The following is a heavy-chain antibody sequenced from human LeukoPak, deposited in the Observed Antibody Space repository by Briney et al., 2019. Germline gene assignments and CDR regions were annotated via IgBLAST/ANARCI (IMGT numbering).Heavy chain of an antibody. J-gene: IGHJ6*03. CDR3: ASGYSYGYSYYYMDV. V-gene: IGHV1-69*13. Sequence: EASVKVPCKASGGTFSSYAFSWVRQAPGQGLEWMGEIFPIFGTANYAQKFQGRVTITADESTSTAYMELSSLRSEDTAVYYCASGYSYGYSYYYMDVWGKGTTVTVSS. CDR2: IFPIFGTA. D-gene: IGHD5-18*01. CDR1: GGTFSSYA.